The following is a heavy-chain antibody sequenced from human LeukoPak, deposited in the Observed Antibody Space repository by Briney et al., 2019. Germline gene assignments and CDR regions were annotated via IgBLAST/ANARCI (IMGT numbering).Heavy chain of an antibody. CDR3: ARGPATIQDY. D-gene: IGHD5-12*01. CDR2: IYYSGST. Sequence: SETLSLTCTVSGGSISSGGYYWSWIRQHPGKGLEWIGYIYYSGSTYYNPFLKSRVTISVDTSKNQFSLKLSSVTAADTAVYYCARGPATIQDYWGQGTLVTVSS. CDR1: GGSISSGGYY. J-gene: IGHJ4*02. V-gene: IGHV4-31*03.